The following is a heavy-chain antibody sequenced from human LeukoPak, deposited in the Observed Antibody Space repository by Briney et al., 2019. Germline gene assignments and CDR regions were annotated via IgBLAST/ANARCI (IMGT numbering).Heavy chain of an antibody. V-gene: IGHV1-18*01. CDR1: GYTFSSYG. J-gene: IGHJ4*02. CDR2: ISAYNGNR. CDR3: AREGRDGYNRYDN. D-gene: IGHD5-24*01. Sequence: ASVKVSRKASGYTFSSYGISWVRQAPGQGLEWMGWISAYNGNRDYAQKLQGRVTMTTDTSTSTAYMELRSLRSDDTAVYYCAREGRDGYNRYDNWGQGTLVTVSS.